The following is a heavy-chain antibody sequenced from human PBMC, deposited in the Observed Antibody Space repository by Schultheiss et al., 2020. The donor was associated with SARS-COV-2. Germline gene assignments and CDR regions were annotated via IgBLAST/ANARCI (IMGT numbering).Heavy chain of an antibody. Sequence: GGSLRLSCAASGFTFSNAWMSWVRQAPGKGLEWVGRIKSKTDGGTTDYAAPVKGRFTISRDDSKNTLYLQMNSLRAEDTAVYYCAREVYDDGYGSSDYWGQGTLVTVSS. J-gene: IGHJ4*02. V-gene: IGHV3-15*01. D-gene: IGHD3-16*01. CDR2: IKSKTDGGTT. CDR1: GFTFSNAW. CDR3: AREVYDDGYGSSDY.